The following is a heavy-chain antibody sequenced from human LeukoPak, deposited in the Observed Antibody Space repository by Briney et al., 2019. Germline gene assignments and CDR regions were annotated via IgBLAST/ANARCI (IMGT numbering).Heavy chain of an antibody. Sequence: SETLSLTCAVSGGSISSGGYSWSWIRQPPGKGLEWIGYIYHSGSTYYNPSLKSRVTISVDRSENQFSLKLISVTAADTAVYYCARDPGDGYNTYFDYWGQGTLVTVSS. CDR2: IYHSGST. D-gene: IGHD5-24*01. V-gene: IGHV4-30-2*01. J-gene: IGHJ4*02. CDR1: GGSISSGGYS. CDR3: ARDPGDGYNTYFDY.